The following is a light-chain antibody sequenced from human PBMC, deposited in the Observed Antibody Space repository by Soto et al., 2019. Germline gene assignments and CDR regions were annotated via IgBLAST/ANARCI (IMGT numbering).Light chain of an antibody. J-gene: IGKJ4*01. V-gene: IGKV4-1*01. Sequence: DIVMTQSPDSLAVSLGERATINCKSSQSLLYSSNNKDFLAWYQQKPGQPPKLLLYWASSRESGVCDRFSGSGSGTDFTLTISSLQAEDVGVYYCQQYDSSPLTFGGGTKVEIK. CDR3: QQYDSSPLT. CDR1: QSLLYSSNNKDF. CDR2: WAS.